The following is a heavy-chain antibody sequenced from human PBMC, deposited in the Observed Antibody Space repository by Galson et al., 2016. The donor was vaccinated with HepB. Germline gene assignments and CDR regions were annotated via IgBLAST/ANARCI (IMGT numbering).Heavy chain of an antibody. V-gene: IGHV1-46*01. CDR1: GYTFTRYY. CDR3: ARASSRDSSSWYGAEYFQH. J-gene: IGHJ1*01. CDR2: INPNGGGT. D-gene: IGHD6-13*01. Sequence: SVKVSCKASGYTFTRYYMHWVRQAPGQGLEWMGIINPNGGGTSYSQKFQGRVTMTRDTSTSTVYMELSSLRSEDTAVYYCARASSRDSSSWYGAEYFQHWGQGTLVTVSS.